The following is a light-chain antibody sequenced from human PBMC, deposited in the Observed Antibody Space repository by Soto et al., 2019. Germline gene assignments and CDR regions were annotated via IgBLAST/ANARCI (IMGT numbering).Light chain of an antibody. Sequence: QSALTQPPSASGSPGKSVTISCTGTSSDVGAYDFVSWYHQQSGKAPKLLIFEVTKRPSGVPDRFSGSKSGNTASLTVYGLQADDEGDYYCISDAGINNVIFGAGTKLTVL. CDR3: ISDAGINNVI. V-gene: IGLV2-8*01. CDR1: SSDVGAYDF. J-gene: IGLJ2*01. CDR2: EVT.